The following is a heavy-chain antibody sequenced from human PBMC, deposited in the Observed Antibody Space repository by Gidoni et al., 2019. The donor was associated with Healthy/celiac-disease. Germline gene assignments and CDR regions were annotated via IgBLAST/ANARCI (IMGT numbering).Heavy chain of an antibody. CDR1: GFTFSRYG. V-gene: IGHV3-33*01. D-gene: IGHD5-12*01. Sequence: QVQLVESGGGVVQPGRSLRLSCRGAGFTFSRYGMHWVRQAPGKGLEWVAVIWYDGSNKYYADSVKGRFTISRDNSKNTLYLQMNSLRAEDTAVYYCARGLRDGYNLAYWGQGTLVTVSS. CDR3: ARGLRDGYNLAY. J-gene: IGHJ4*02. CDR2: IWYDGSNK.